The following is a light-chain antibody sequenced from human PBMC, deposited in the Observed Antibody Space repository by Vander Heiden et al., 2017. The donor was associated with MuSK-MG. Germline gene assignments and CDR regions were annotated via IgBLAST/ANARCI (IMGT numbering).Light chain of an antibody. CDR3: RQDYLYPYT. CDR1: QDIRND. J-gene: IGKJ2*01. CDR2: AAS. Sequence: AIQMTQYPSSLSASIGDGVTITCRASQDIRNDLGWYQQKPGRAPKLLIYAASNLRSDVPSRFSGSGSGTYYTLTISSLQPEDFATYYCRQDYLYPYTFGQGTKVEIK. V-gene: IGKV1-6*02.